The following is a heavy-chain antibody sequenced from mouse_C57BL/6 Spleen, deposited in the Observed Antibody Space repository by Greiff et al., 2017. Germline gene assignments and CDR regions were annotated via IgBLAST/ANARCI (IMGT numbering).Heavy chain of an antibody. V-gene: IGHV1-82*01. CDR3: AISEVLRYDWYFEV. CDR1: GYAFSSSW. CDR2: IYPGDGDT. Sequence: VQLQESGPELVKPGASVKISCKASGYAFSSSWMNWVKQRPGKGLEWIGRIYPGDGDTNYTGKFKGKATLTADKSTSTAYMQLSSLTSEDSAVYFCAISEVLRYDWYFEVWGTGTTVTVSS. D-gene: IGHD1-1*01. J-gene: IGHJ1*03.